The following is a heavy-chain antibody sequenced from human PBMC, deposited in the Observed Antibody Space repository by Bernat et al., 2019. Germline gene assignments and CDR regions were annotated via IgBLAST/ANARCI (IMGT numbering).Heavy chain of an antibody. Sequence: VQLVESGGGVVQPGRSLRLSCAASGFTFSSYNMMWVRQAPGRGLERVSFITPGSDYTNYAASVKGRFTISRDNAKNSLYLQMDSLSADDTAVYYCARESGRYGSLDYWGQGTLVTVSS. CDR1: GFTFSSYN. V-gene: IGHV3-21*06. D-gene: IGHD1-26*01. J-gene: IGHJ4*02. CDR3: ARESGRYGSLDY. CDR2: ITPGSDYT.